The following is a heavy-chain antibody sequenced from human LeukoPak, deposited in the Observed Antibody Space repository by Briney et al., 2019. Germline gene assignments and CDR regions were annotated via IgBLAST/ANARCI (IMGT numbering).Heavy chain of an antibody. CDR2: SSYSGST. CDR3: ARLGGYSGSYLIDY. J-gene: IGHJ4*02. D-gene: IGHD1-26*01. Sequence: SETLSLTCTVSGGSISSSSYSWGWIRQPPGKGLEYIGSSSYSGSTYYNPSLKSRVTISVDTSKNQFSLKLSSVTAADTAVYYCARLGGYSGSYLIDYWGQGTLVTVSS. V-gene: IGHV4-39*01. CDR1: GGSISSSSYS.